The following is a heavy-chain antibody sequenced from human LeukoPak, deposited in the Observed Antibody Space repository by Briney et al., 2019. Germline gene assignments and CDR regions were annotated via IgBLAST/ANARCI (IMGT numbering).Heavy chain of an antibody. CDR3: YGYCSSTSCSMDAFDI. Sequence: SETLSLTCTVSGGSISSGDYYWSWIRQPPGKGLEWIGYIYYSGSTYYSPSLKSRVTISVDTSKNQFSLKLSSVTAADTAVYYCYGYCSSTSCSMDAFDIWGQGTMVTVSS. CDR1: GGSISSGDYY. J-gene: IGHJ3*02. CDR2: IYYSGST. D-gene: IGHD2-2*01. V-gene: IGHV4-30-4*01.